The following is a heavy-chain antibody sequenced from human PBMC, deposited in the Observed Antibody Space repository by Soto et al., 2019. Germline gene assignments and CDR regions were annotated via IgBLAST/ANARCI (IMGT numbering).Heavy chain of an antibody. D-gene: IGHD3-9*01. V-gene: IGHV3-30-3*01. J-gene: IGHJ4*02. CDR3: ARDWETSATGLIDS. CDR1: GFTFSSYA. CDR2: TSYDGSNK. Sequence: VQLVESGGGVVQPGRSLRLSCVASGFTFSSYALHWVRQAPGKGLEWVAVTSYDGSNKYYADSVEGRFTISRDNSKNTPYPQTSRLTTDDPAMYYCARDWETSATGLIDSWGQGTLVTVSS.